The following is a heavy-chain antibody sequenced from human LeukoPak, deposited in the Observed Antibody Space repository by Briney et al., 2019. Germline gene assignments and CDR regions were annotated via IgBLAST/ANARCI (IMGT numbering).Heavy chain of an antibody. J-gene: IGHJ4*02. D-gene: IGHD3-10*01. CDR2: SNAGNGNT. CDR1: GYIFTNYG. Sequence: ASVEVSCKASGYIFTNYGMHWVRQAPGQRLEWMGWSNAGNGNTKYSQEFQGRVTFTRDTSANTAYMELSSLRSEDMAVYYCARGADSCWFGDYWGQGTLVTVSS. CDR3: ARGADSCWFGDY. V-gene: IGHV1-3*02.